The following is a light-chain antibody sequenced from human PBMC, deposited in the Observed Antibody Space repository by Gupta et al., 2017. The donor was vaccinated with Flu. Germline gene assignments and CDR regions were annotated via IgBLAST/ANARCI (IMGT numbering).Light chain of an antibody. J-gene: IGKJ1*01. V-gene: IGKV3-11*01. CDR1: QSVVVY. Sequence: EIVLTQSPATLSLSPGERSTLSCRASQSVVVYLAWYQQKHGQPPRLIIYDASKRATGIPDRFSGRGSEXDFTLTXSRREDEDFAFYYVQHRSRWRTFGXGTKVEI. CDR2: DAS. CDR3: QHRSRWRT.